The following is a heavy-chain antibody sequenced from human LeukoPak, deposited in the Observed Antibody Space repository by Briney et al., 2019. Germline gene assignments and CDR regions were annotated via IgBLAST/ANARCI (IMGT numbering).Heavy chain of an antibody. V-gene: IGHV3-21*01. CDR1: GFTFSSYS. CDR3: ARLGGDNWFDP. Sequence: GSLRLSLAASGFTFSSYSMNWVRQAPGKGLGWVSSISSSSIYMYYAESVKGRFTTPRENAKNQLYLQMNSLRAEDTAVYYCARLGGDNWFDPWGQGTLVTVSS. J-gene: IGHJ5*02. CDR2: ISSSSIYM.